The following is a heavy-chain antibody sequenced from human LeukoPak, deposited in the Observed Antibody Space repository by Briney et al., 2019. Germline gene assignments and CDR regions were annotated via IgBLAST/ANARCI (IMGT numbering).Heavy chain of an antibody. J-gene: IGHJ4*02. D-gene: IGHD2-2*01. V-gene: IGHV4-38-2*01. CDR3: AIRLVDCSSTSCAPDDY. Sequence: PSETLSLTCAVSGYSLSSGYYWGWIRQPPGKGLEWIGSIYHSGSTYYNPSLKSRVTISVDTSKNQFSLKLSSVTAADTAVYYCAIRLVDCSSTSCAPDDYWGQGTLVTVSS. CDR2: IYHSGST. CDR1: GYSLSSGYY.